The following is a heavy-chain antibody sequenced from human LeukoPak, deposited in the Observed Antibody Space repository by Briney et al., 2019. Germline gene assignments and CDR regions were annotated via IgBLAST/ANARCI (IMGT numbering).Heavy chain of an antibody. CDR1: GYTFTSYR. D-gene: IGHD3-10*01. J-gene: IGHJ5*02. CDR2: INPSGGSA. V-gene: IGHV1-46*01. Sequence: ASVKVSCKASGYTFTSYRMHWVRQAPGQGLEWMGIINPSGGSATYAQNLQGRLTMTSDTSTSTVYMELNSLRSEDTAVYYYARGLGSGSYYGSWGQGTLVTVSP. CDR3: ARGLGSGSYYGS.